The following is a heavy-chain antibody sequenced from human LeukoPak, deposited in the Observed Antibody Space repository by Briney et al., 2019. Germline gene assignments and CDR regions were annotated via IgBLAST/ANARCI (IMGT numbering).Heavy chain of an antibody. Sequence: PGGSLRLSCAASGFTFSSYEMNWVRQAPGKGLEWVSYISSSGSTIYYADSVKGRFTISRDSAKTSVYLQMNSLRAEDTAVYYCARYITGSQYRGVYWGQGTLVTVSS. V-gene: IGHV3-48*03. J-gene: IGHJ4*02. CDR1: GFTFSSYE. CDR2: ISSSGSTI. D-gene: IGHD1-26*01. CDR3: ARYITGSQYRGVY.